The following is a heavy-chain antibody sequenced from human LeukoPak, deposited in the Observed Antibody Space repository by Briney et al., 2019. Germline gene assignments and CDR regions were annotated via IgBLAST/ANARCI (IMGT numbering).Heavy chain of an antibody. J-gene: IGHJ6*03. V-gene: IGHV3-7*01. CDR3: ARIGGYYYYYYMDV. CDR1: GYTFGDYG. D-gene: IGHD3-16*01. CDR2: IKQDGSEK. Sequence: PGGSLRLSCAASGYTFGDYGMSWVRHVPGKGLEWVANIKQDGSEKYYVDSVKGRFTISRDNAKNSLYLQMNSLRAEDTAVYYCARIGGYYYYYYMDVWGKGTTVTVSS.